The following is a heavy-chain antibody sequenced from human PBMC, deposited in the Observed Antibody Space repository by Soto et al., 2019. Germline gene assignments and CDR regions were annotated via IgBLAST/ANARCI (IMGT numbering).Heavy chain of an antibody. CDR1: GFTFDEHS. CDR3: SKDRPRYSGLDTDFDA. D-gene: IGHD5-12*01. Sequence: EVRLVESGGGFVQPGRSLRLSCTVSGFTFDEHSMHWVRQAPGKGLEWVSGINYNGGRVAYVDSVRGRSTIARDNANNSLFLQMNSLRPEDTGLYFCSKDRPRYSGLDTDFDAWGQGTPVTVSS. V-gene: IGHV3-9*01. CDR2: INYNGGRV. J-gene: IGHJ4*02.